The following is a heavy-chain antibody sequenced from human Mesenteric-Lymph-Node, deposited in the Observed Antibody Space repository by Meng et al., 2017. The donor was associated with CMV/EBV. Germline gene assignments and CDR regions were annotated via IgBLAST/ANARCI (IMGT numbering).Heavy chain of an antibody. D-gene: IGHD2-15*01. V-gene: IGHV4-59*01. CDR2: IYYSGST. J-gene: IGHJ4*02. CDR1: GGSISSYY. CDR3: ARGRGIVGSDY. Sequence: SKTLSLTCTVSGGSISSYYWSWIRQPPGKGLEWIGYIYYSGSTNYNPSLKSRVTISVDTSKNQFSLKLSSVTAADTAVYYCARGRGIVGSDYWGQGTLVTVSS.